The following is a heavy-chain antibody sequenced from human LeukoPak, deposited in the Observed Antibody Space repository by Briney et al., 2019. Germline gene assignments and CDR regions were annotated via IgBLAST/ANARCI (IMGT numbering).Heavy chain of an antibody. J-gene: IGHJ4*02. CDR2: IYYTGSA. CDR3: ARHRNAYSDY. Sequence: SETLSLTCTVSGGSIDTNSYYWGWIRQPPGRGLEWIGNIYYTGSAYYSPSLQSRVIISVDTSKNQFSLRLSSVTAADTAAYYCARHRNAYSDYWGQGILVTVSS. D-gene: IGHD1-14*01. V-gene: IGHV4-39*01. CDR1: GGSIDTNSYY.